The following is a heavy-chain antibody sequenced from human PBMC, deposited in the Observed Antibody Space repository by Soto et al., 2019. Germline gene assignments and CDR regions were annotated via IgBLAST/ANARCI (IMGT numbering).Heavy chain of an antibody. CDR2: ISSNGGST. D-gene: IGHD6-13*01. V-gene: IGHV3-64D*08. J-gene: IGHJ3*02. Sequence: EVQLVESGGGLVQPGGSLRLSCSASGFTFSSYAMHWVRQAPGKGLEYVSAISSNGGSTYYADSVMGRFTISRDNSKNILYLQMSRLRVEDTAVYYCVKGSAAAGTVVQANDAFDIWGQGTMVTVSS. CDR1: GFTFSSYA. CDR3: VKGSAAAGTVVQANDAFDI.